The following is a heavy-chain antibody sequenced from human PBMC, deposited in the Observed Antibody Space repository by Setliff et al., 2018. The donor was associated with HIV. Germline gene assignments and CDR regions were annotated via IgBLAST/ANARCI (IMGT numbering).Heavy chain of an antibody. D-gene: IGHD3-22*01. Sequence: PGGSLRLSCAASEFTFSSYAMHWVRQAPGKGLEWVSVISYDGTNKYYADSVKGRFTISRDNYKNTLYLQVNTLRAEDTAVYYCARAYNVYDYRFDSSGYDYWGQGTLVTSPQ. J-gene: IGHJ4*02. V-gene: IGHV3-30*04. CDR3: ARAYNVYDYRFDSSGYDY. CDR2: ISYDGTNK. CDR1: EFTFSSYA.